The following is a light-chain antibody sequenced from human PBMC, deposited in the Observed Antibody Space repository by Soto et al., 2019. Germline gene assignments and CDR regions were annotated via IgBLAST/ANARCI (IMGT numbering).Light chain of an antibody. CDR3: QQYDSVPLT. Sequence: DTQLTQSPSSLSASVGDRVTITCQATHDISNFLNWYQQKPGKAPKLLMFDASTLPSGVPSRFSGSGSGTDFTFTISSLQTEDIATYYCQQYDSVPLTFGGGTKVDLK. CDR1: HDISNF. CDR2: DAS. J-gene: IGKJ4*01. V-gene: IGKV1-33*01.